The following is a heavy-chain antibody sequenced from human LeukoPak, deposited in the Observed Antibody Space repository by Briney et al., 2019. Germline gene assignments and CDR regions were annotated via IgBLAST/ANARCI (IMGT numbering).Heavy chain of an antibody. Sequence: SETLSLSCAVYGGSFSGYYLSWIRQPPGKGLEWVGEINHSGSTNYNPYPKSRVTISAETSKTQYSLKQSSVPAADAVFYYCAISRSGQYAFFDYWGQGTLVTVSS. V-gene: IGHV4-34*01. J-gene: IGHJ4*02. CDR2: INHSGST. CDR1: GGSFSGYY. D-gene: IGHD3-16*01. CDR3: AISRSGQYAFFDY.